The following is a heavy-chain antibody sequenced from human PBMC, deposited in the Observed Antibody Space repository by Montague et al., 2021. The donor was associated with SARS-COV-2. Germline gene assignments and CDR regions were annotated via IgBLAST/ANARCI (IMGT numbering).Heavy chain of an antibody. Sequence: SETLSLTCTVAGGSISSYYWSWIRQPLGKGLEWIGYTYYSGSTNYNPSLKSRDTISVDTSKDQFSLKLSSVTAADTAVYYCARVFPRWLQFDPYFDYWGQGTLVTVSS. CDR3: ARVFPRWLQFDPYFDY. CDR2: TYYSGST. CDR1: GGSISSYY. D-gene: IGHD5-24*01. V-gene: IGHV4-59*01. J-gene: IGHJ4*02.